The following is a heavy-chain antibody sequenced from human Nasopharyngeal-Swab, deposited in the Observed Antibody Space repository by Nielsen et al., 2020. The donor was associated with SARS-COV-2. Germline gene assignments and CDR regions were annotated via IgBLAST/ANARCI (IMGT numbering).Heavy chain of an antibody. V-gene: IGHV1-3*01. J-gene: IGHJ6*02. D-gene: IGHD3-3*01. CDR2: INAGNGNT. Sequence: WVRQAPGQRLEWMGWINAGNGNTKYSQKFQGRVTITRDTSASTAYMELSSLRSEDTAVYYCARDNSLWEVTIFGVVIEDYGMDVWGQGTTVTVSS. CDR3: ARDNSLWEVTIFGVVIEDYGMDV.